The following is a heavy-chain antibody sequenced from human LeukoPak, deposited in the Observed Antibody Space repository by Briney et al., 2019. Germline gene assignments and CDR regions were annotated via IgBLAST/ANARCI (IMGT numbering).Heavy chain of an antibody. CDR1: GITFRSYW. D-gene: IGHD1-26*01. CDR3: AGGIGNY. Sequence: PGGSLTLSCAASGITFRSYWMHWVRQSPGKGLVWVSRINIDGRIITYADSVKGRFTISRDNAKNTLYLQMNSLRAEDTAVYYCAGGIGNYWGQGTLVTVSS. V-gene: IGHV3-74*01. J-gene: IGHJ4*02. CDR2: INIDGRII.